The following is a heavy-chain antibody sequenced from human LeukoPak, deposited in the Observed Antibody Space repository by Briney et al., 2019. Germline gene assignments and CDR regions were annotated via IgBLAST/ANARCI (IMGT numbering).Heavy chain of an antibody. Sequence: PSETLSHTCTVSGGSIDTYFWAWIRQPPGKGLEWIGYIYYSGSTYYHPSLQSRVTISVDTSRNQISLKLNSVTTADTAVYFCARDYGGNSHFDHWGQGTLVTVSS. CDR3: ARDYGGNSHFDH. CDR1: GGSIDTYF. V-gene: IGHV4-59*01. J-gene: IGHJ4*02. D-gene: IGHD4-23*01. CDR2: IYYSGST.